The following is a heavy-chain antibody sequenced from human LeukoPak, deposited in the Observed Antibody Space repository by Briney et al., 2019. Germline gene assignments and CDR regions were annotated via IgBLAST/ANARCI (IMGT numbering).Heavy chain of an antibody. Sequence: PSETLSLTCTVSGGSISSSGYYWGWIRQPPGKGLEWIGYIYYSGSTNYNPSLKSRVTISVDTSKNQFSLKLSSVTAADTAVYYCARMYYDILTGRRYYFDYWGQGTLVTVSS. CDR3: ARMYYDILTGRRYYFDY. CDR1: GGSISSSGYY. CDR2: IYYSGST. D-gene: IGHD3-9*01. V-gene: IGHV4-61*05. J-gene: IGHJ4*02.